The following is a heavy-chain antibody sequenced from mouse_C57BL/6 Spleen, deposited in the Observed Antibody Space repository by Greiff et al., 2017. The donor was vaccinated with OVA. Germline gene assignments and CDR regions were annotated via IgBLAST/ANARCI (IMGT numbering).Heavy chain of an antibody. CDR1: GYTFTSYW. V-gene: IGHV1-50*01. Sequence: VKLQQPGAELVKPGASVKLSCKASGYTFTSYWMQWVKQRPGQGLEWIGEIDPSDSYTNYNQKFKGKATLTVDTSSSTAYMQLSSLTSEDSAVYYCARSLGQNFDYWGQGTTLTVSS. CDR2: IDPSDSYT. J-gene: IGHJ2*01. D-gene: IGHD4-1*01. CDR3: ARSLGQNFDY.